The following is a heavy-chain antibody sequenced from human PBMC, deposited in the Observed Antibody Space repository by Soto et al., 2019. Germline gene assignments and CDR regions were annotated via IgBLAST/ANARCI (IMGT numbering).Heavy chain of an antibody. D-gene: IGHD6-13*01. CDR2: ISYDGSNK. V-gene: IGHV3-30*03. CDR1: GFTFSNYG. J-gene: IGHJ6*02. Sequence: PGASLRPSCEASGFTFSNYGMHWVRQAPGRGLEWVAVISYDGSNKYYADSVKGRFTISRDNSKNTLYLQMNSLRAEDTAVYYCAGNRERQQLVYGMDVWGQGTTVTVSS. CDR3: AGNRERQQLVYGMDV.